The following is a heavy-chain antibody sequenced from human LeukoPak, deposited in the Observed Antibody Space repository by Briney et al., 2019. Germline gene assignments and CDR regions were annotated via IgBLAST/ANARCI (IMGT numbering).Heavy chain of an antibody. CDR3: ARHLRLWQNWFDP. CDR2: IYPGDSDP. D-gene: IGHD5-18*01. CDR1: GYTFTTYW. V-gene: IGHV5-51*01. J-gene: IGHJ5*02. Sequence: GESLKISCKGSGYTFTTYWIGWVRQMPGKGLEWMGIIYPGDSDPRYSPSFQGQVTISADKSISTAYLQWSSLKASDTAMYYCARHLRLWQNWFDPWGQGTLVTVSS.